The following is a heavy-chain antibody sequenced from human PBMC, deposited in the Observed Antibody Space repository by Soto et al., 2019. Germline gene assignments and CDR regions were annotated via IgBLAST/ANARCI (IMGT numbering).Heavy chain of an antibody. CDR3: AKRNTAMVPLNYYMDV. CDR1: GLTFSNYA. D-gene: IGHD5-18*01. V-gene: IGHV3-23*01. Sequence: PGGYLLLSCAASGLTFSNYAMSWVRQAPGKGLEWVSATSGSGDSTYYADSVKGRFTISRDNSKNTLYLQMNSLRAEDTAVYYCAKRNTAMVPLNYYMDVWGQGTKVTV. CDR2: TSGSGDST. J-gene: IGHJ6*02.